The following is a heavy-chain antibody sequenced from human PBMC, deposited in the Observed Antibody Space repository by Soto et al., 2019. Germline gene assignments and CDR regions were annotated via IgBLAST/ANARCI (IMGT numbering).Heavy chain of an antibody. V-gene: IGHV4-61*01. CDR3: ARGFELQWEYYFDY. D-gene: IGHD1-7*01. Sequence: SETLSLTCTVSGGSVSSGNYYWSWIRQPPGKGLEWIGYLYDSGSTDYNPSLKSRVTISVDTSKNQFSLKLSSVTAADTAVYYCARGFELQWEYYFDYWGQGTLVTVSS. CDR2: LYDSGST. J-gene: IGHJ4*02. CDR1: GGSVSSGNYY.